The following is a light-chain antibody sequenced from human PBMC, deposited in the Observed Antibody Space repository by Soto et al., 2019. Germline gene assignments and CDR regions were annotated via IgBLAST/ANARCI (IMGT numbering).Light chain of an antibody. CDR3: QQRNIWPPVT. CDR1: QSVTNY. CDR2: GAF. V-gene: IGKV3-11*01. Sequence: EIVMTQSPATLSVSPGGRVSPSCRASQSVTNYLAWYQQKPGQAPRLVIYGAFNRATGIPARFSGSGSGTDFTLTISSLEPEDFAVYYCQQRNIWPPVTFGQGTRLEI. J-gene: IGKJ5*01.